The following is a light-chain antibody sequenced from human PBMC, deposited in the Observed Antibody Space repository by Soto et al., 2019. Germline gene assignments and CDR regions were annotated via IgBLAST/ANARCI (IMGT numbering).Light chain of an antibody. J-gene: IGKJ4*01. CDR1: LRISKY. V-gene: IGKV1-39*01. CDR2: GAS. CDR3: QQSHSTPLT. Sequence: DIRVTQSPSSLSASVGDRVTITYRASLRISKYLNWYQQEPGKAPKLLIFGASTLQSGVPSRFSGSGSGTEFTLTISSLQPEDSATYYCQQSHSTPLTFGGGTKLEIK.